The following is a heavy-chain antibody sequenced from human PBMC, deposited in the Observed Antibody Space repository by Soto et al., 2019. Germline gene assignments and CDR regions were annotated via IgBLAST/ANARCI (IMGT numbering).Heavy chain of an antibody. CDR3: ARDKMRRPIVVVPSAYHYGIDD. CDR1: GFTFSSYW. D-gene: IGHD2-2*01. J-gene: IGHJ6*02. Sequence: GGSLRLSCAASGFTFSSYWMSWVRQAPGKGLEWVANIKQDGSEKYYVDSVKGRFTISRDNAKNSLYLQMNSLRAKDTTVYYCARDKMRRPIVVVPSAYHYGIDDWGQVTTVTVSS. CDR2: IKQDGSEK. V-gene: IGHV3-7*03.